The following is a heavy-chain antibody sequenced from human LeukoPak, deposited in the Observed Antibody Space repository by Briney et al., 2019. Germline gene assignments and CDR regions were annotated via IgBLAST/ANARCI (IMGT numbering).Heavy chain of an antibody. Sequence: ASVKLSFKASGYTFKYYDINWVRHATGQGLEWMGCMNPNSGNTGFVQKFQDRVSMTRDTSINTAYMELTSLRSGDTAVYYCTTATYGGLHGYSFDSWGPGNMVTVYS. V-gene: IGHV1-8*02. D-gene: IGHD5-24*01. CDR2: MNPNSGNT. CDR1: GYTFKYYD. CDR3: TTATYGGLHGYSFDS. J-gene: IGHJ4*02.